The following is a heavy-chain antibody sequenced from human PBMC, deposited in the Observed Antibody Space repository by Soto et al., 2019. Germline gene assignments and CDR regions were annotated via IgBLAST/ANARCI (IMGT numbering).Heavy chain of an antibody. V-gene: IGHV4-59*01. D-gene: IGHD3-10*01. J-gene: IGHJ4*02. CDR1: GGSISGNY. CDR2: IYYSGSS. CDR3: ARVLTYSYGSGDAAGLDY. Sequence: SETLSLTCSVSGGSISGNYWSWIRQPPGKGLEWIGYIYYSGSSNYNPSLKSRVTISLDSSKNQFSLKLSSVTAADTAVYYCARVLTYSYGSGDAAGLDYWGQGTLVTVSS.